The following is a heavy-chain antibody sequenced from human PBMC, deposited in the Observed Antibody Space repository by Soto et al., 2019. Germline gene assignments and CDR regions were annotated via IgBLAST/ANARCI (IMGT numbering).Heavy chain of an antibody. CDR3: ARGGVLRFLEWPYAFDI. CDR1: GGSISSGDYY. Sequence: PSETLSLTCTVSGGSISSGDYYWSWIRQPPGKGLEWIGYIYYSGSTYYNPSLKSRVTISVDTSKNQFSLKLSSVTAADTVVYYCARGGVLRFLEWPYAFDIWGQGTMVTVSS. V-gene: IGHV4-30-4*01. J-gene: IGHJ3*02. CDR2: IYYSGST. D-gene: IGHD3-3*01.